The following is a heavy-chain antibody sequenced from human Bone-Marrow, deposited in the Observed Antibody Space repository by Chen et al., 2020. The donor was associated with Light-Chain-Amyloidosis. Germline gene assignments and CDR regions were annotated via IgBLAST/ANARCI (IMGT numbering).Heavy chain of an antibody. V-gene: IGHV5-51*01. CDR3: ARRRNGYNFDY. J-gene: IGHJ4*02. CDR1: GNSFPNYW. D-gene: IGHD5-12*01. CDR2: ICPDDSDA. Sequence: EVQLEQYGPEVKKPGASLKISCKGTGNSFPNYWIVWVRQMPGKGLEWMGVICPDDSDARYSPSFEGQVTISADKSITTAYLQWRSLKASDTAMSYCARRRNGYNFDYWGQGTLVTVSS.